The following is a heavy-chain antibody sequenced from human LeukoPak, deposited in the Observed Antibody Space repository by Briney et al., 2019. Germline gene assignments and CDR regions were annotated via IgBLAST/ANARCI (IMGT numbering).Heavy chain of an antibody. CDR1: GFTFGSYA. D-gene: IGHD2-2*01. CDR2: ISSDGGST. Sequence: GGSLRLSCAISGFTFGSYAMFWVRPPPGKRLEFVSGISSDGGSTYYADSVKGRFTISRDNSKNTLFLQMGSLRPEDMAVYFCARNCYDTTSSFAAFDIWGQGTMVTVSS. V-gene: IGHV3-64*02. CDR3: ARNCYDTTSSFAAFDI. J-gene: IGHJ3*02.